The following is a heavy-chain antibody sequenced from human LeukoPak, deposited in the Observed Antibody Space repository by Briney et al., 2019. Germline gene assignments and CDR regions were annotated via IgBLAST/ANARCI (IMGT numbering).Heavy chain of an antibody. Sequence: PGGSLRLSCAASGFIFSTYEMNWVRQAPGKGLEWISYIHIGSSNICYADSVKGRFTISRDDAKNSLYLQMNSLRAEDTAVCYCARERQSCGGDCSDHWGQGTLVTVSS. CDR3: ARERQSCGGDCSDH. J-gene: IGHJ4*02. D-gene: IGHD2-21*01. CDR1: GFIFSTYE. V-gene: IGHV3-48*03. CDR2: IHIGSSNI.